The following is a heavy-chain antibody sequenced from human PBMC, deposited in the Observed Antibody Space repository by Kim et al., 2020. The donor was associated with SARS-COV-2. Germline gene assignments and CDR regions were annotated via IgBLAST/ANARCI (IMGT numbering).Heavy chain of an antibody. V-gene: IGHV4-4*02. CDR2: IYHSGST. CDR3: ARYCSSTSCYAKDAFDI. D-gene: IGHD2-2*01. CDR1: GGSISSSNW. J-gene: IGHJ3*02. Sequence: SGTLSLTCAVSGGSISSSNWWSWVRQPPGKGLEWIGEIYHSGSTNYNPSLKSRVTISVDKSKNQFSLKLSSVTAADTAVYYCARYCSSTSCYAKDAFDIWGQGTMVTVSS.